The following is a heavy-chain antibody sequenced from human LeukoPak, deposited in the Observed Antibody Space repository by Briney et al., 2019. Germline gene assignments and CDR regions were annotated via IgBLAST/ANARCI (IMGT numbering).Heavy chain of an antibody. J-gene: IGHJ4*02. D-gene: IGHD2-15*01. CDR2: VSGDGTTT. Sequence: GGSLRLSCAVSGFTFSNDWMHWVRQAPGKGLLWVSRVSGDGTTTNYADSVKGRFTISRDNAKNTLYLQMDSLRAEDTAVYYCAGTWSFDYWGQGTLVTVSS. CDR1: GFTFSNDW. V-gene: IGHV3-74*01. CDR3: AGTWSFDY.